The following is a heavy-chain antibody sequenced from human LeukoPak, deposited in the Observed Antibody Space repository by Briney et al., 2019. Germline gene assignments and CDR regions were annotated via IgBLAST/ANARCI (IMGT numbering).Heavy chain of an antibody. CDR3: ATGDHSFDN. V-gene: IGHV4-4*07. J-gene: IGHJ4*02. Sequence: SETLSLTCSVSGAPLTIYYWNWIPHPPGKGLEWIGRYASGTTTHNPTLKSQFTMSIDTSKNQVSLKLTSVTAADTAGYYCATGDHSFDNWGQGTLVTVTP. D-gene: IGHD7-27*01. CDR1: GAPLTIYY. CDR2: YASGTT.